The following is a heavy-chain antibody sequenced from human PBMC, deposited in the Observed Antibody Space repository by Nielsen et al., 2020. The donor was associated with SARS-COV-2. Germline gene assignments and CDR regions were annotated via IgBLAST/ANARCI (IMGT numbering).Heavy chain of an antibody. CDR3: ARDTVDDAFDI. J-gene: IGHJ3*02. CDR2: IWYDGSNK. V-gene: IGHV3-33*01. Sequence: WIRQPPGKGLEWVAVIWYDGSNKYYADSVKGRFTISRDNSKNTLYLQVNSLRAEDTAVYYCARDTVDDAFDIWGQGTMVTVSS.